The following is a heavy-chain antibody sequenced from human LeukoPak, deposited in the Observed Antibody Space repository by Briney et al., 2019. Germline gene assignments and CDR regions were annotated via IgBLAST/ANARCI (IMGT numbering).Heavy chain of an antibody. D-gene: IGHD2-2*01. CDR1: GYTFTGYY. Sequence: ASVKVSCKASGYTFTGYYMHWVRQAPGQGLEWMGWTNPNSGGTNYAQKFQGRVTMTRDTSISTAYVELSRLRSDDTAVYYCARAFYCSSTSCPSNPPYYYMDVWGKGTTVTVSS. V-gene: IGHV1-2*02. CDR2: TNPNSGGT. J-gene: IGHJ6*03. CDR3: ARAFYCSSTSCPSNPPYYYMDV.